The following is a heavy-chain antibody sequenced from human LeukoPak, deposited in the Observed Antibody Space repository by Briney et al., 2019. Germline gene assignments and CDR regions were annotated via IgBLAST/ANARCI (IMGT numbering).Heavy chain of an antibody. D-gene: IGHD3/OR15-3a*01. CDR1: GYSISSGYY. CDR2: IYHSGST. Sequence: SETLSLTCTVSGYSISSGYYWGWLRQPPGKGLEWIGSIYHSGSTYYNPSLKSQVTISVDTSKNQFSLKLTSVTAADTAVYYCARQTGSGLFILPGGQGTLVTVSS. V-gene: IGHV4-38-2*02. J-gene: IGHJ4*02. CDR3: ARQTGSGLFILP.